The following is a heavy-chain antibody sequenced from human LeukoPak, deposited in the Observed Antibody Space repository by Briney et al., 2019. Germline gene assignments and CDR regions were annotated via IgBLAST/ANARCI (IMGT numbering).Heavy chain of an antibody. J-gene: IGHJ4*02. CDR2: IKQDGSEK. CDR3: ARVWRPTVTTIGVFDY. D-gene: IGHD4-17*01. V-gene: IGHV3-7*01. CDR1: GFTFSNYW. Sequence: GGSLRLSCVVSGFTFSNYWMSWVRQAPGKGLEWVANIKQDGSEKYYVDSVEGRFTISRDNAKNSLYLQMNSLRADDTAVYYCARVWRPTVTTIGVFDYWGQGTLVTVSS.